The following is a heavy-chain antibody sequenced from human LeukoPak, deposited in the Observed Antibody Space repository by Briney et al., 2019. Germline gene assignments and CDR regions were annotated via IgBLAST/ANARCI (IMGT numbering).Heavy chain of an antibody. CDR3: ARGLSGVTGYTYGRGIDY. V-gene: IGHV3-48*04. D-gene: IGHD5-18*01. CDR2: ISSSSSTI. CDR1: GFTFSSYG. J-gene: IGHJ4*02. Sequence: QPGGSLRLSCAASGFTFSSYGMTWVRQAPGKGLEWVSYISSSSSTIYYADSVKGRFTISRDNAKTSLYLQMNSLRAEDTAVYYCARGLSGVTGYTYGRGIDYWGQGTLVTVSS.